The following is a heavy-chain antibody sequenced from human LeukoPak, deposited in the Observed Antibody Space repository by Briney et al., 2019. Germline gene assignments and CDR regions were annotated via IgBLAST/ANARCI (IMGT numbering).Heavy chain of an antibody. CDR2: MHPNTGDT. J-gene: IGHJ4*02. Sequence: ASVKVSCKTSGYTFTDEYIHWVRQAPGHGLECMGWMHPNTGDTVYVQKFQGRVSFPRDTSISTEYMELHRLRSDDTAVYYCVRTLTDPTSGDYWGQATLVTVSS. CDR3: VRTLTDPTSGDY. D-gene: IGHD1-14*01. V-gene: IGHV1-2*02. CDR1: GYTFTDEY.